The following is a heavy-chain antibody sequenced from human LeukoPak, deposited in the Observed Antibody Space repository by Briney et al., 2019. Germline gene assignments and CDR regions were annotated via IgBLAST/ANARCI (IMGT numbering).Heavy chain of an antibody. V-gene: IGHV3-23*01. CDR3: AKSRARREGSSGSIDY. CDR2: MSGSGGST. CDR1: GFTFSSYA. D-gene: IGHD3-22*01. Sequence: GGFLRLSCAASGFTFSSYAMSWVRQAPGKGLEWVSAMSGSGGSTYFADSVKGRFTISRDNSKNTLYLQMNSLRAEDTAVYYCAKSRARREGSSGSIDYWGQGTLVTVSS. J-gene: IGHJ4*02.